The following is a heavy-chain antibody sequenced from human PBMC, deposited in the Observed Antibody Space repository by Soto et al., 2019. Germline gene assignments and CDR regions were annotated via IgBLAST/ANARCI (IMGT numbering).Heavy chain of an antibody. CDR2: IYYSGRT. Sequence: PSETLSLTCIVYGESISSSSYYWGWIRQPPGKGLEWIGSIYYSGRTYYNPSFKSRVTISIDTSKNQFSLKLSSVTAADTAVYYCASKADTAMVRGRNWFDPWGQGTLVTVSS. CDR3: ASKADTAMVRGRNWFDP. J-gene: IGHJ5*02. V-gene: IGHV4-39*01. CDR1: GESISSSSYY. D-gene: IGHD5-18*01.